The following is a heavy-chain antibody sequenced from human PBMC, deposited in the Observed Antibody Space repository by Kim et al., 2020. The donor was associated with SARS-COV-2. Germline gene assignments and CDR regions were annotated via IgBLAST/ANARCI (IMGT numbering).Heavy chain of an antibody. CDR2: ISYDGGNE. Sequence: GGSLRLSCAASGFTGFTFSAYAMHWVRQAPGKGLEWVTLISYDGGNEYYADSVRDRFTITRDNSKNTVYLQMNSLRTEDTAVYYCARSGSYSTSWFFDFWGQGTLVTVSS. J-gene: IGHJ4*02. CDR3: ARSGSYSTSWFFDF. V-gene: IGHV3-30-3*01. CDR1: GFTGFTFSAYA. D-gene: IGHD6-13*01.